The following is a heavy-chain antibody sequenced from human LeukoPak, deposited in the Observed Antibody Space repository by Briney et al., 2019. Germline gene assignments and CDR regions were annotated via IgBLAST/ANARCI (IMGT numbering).Heavy chain of an antibody. CDR2: ISGNGHQR. CDR1: GFTFSRSG. V-gene: IGHV3-23*01. CDR3: AKDGNYLDSGGFFIPVAH. D-gene: IGHD3-22*01. J-gene: IGHJ4*02. Sequence: GGSLRLSCSASGFTFSRSGMTWVRQLPGKGLEWVSTISGNGHQRYYVDSVKGRFSVSRDNSKNTLYLQMDSLRADDSALYYCAKDGNYLDSGGFFIPVAHWGQGTLVTVSS.